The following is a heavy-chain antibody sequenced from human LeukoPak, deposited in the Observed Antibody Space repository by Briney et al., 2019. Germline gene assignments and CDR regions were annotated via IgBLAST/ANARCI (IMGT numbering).Heavy chain of an antibody. CDR1: GYTFTSYA. V-gene: IGHV1-3*01. Sequence: RASVKVSCKASGYTFTSYAMHWVRQAPGQRLEWMGWINAGNGNTKYSQKFQGRVTITRDTSASTAYMELSSLRSEDTAVYYCARDRVSFIRDPHDAFAFWGQGTMVTVSS. CDR2: INAGNGNT. CDR3: ARDRVSFIRDPHDAFAF. J-gene: IGHJ3*01. D-gene: IGHD3-10*01.